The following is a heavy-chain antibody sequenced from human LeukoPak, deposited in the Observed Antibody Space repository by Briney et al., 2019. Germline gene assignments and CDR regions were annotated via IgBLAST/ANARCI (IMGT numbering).Heavy chain of an antibody. V-gene: IGHV1-46*01. CDR2: INPSGGST. D-gene: IGHD4-17*01. Sequence: ASVKVSCKASGYTFTSYYMHWVRQAPGQGLEWIGIINPSGGSTSYAQKFQGRVTMTRDMSTSTVYMELSSLRSEDTAVYYCARDPSATVTGAAFDIWGQGTMVTVSS. CDR3: ARDPSATVTGAAFDI. J-gene: IGHJ3*02. CDR1: GYTFTSYY.